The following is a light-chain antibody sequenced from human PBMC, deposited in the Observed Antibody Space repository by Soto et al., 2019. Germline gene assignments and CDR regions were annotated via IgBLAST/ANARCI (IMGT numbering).Light chain of an antibody. CDR1: SSNIGADYD. CDR3: QSYDNRLSGLV. Sequence: QAVVTQPPSVSGAPGQRVTISCTGGSSNIGADYDVHWYQQVPGTAPKLLIYGDNNRPSGVPDRFSGSKSGTSASLAITGLQAEDEADYSCQSYDNRLSGLVFGGGTQLTVL. CDR2: GDN. J-gene: IGLJ2*01. V-gene: IGLV1-40*01.